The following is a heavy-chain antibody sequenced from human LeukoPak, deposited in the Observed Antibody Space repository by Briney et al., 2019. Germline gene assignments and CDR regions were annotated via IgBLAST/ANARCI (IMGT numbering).Heavy chain of an antibody. CDR3: ARVHRTYYYYGMDV. CDR2: MNPNSGNT. CDR1: GYTFTSYD. J-gene: IGHJ6*02. Sequence: ASVKVSFKASGYTFTSYDINWVRQATGQGLEWMGWMNPNSGNTGYAQKFQGRVIMTRNTSISTAYMELSSLRSEDTAVYYCARVHRTYYYYGMDVWGQGTTVTVSS. V-gene: IGHV1-8*01.